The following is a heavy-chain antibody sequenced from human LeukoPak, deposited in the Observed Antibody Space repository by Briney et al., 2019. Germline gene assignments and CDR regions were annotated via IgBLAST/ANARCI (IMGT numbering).Heavy chain of an antibody. D-gene: IGHD1-1*01. Sequence: PGGSLRLSCTASGFPFIKYGMNWVRQAPGKGLEWISYIGIDSGNTKYAASVRGRFTISADKAKNSLYMQMNSLRVEDTAVYYCARDHNYAFDNWGQGTLVSVAS. CDR1: GFPFIKYG. CDR2: IGIDSGNT. J-gene: IGHJ4*02. CDR3: ARDHNYAFDN. V-gene: IGHV3-48*01.